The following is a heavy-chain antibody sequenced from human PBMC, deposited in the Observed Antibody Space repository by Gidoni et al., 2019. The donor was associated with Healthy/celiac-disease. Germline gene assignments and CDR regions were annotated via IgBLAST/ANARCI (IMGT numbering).Heavy chain of an antibody. V-gene: IGHV1-46*01. Sequence: QVQLVQSGAEVKKPGASVKVSCKASGYTFTSYYMHWVRQAPGQGLEWMGIINPSGGSTSYARKFQGRVTMTRDTSTSTVYMELSSLRSEDTAVYYCARGAVVTADMGTFPYYYYGMDVWGQGTTVTVSS. CDR1: GYTFTSYY. CDR3: ARGAVVTADMGTFPYYYYGMDV. J-gene: IGHJ6*02. CDR2: INPSGGST. D-gene: IGHD2-21*02.